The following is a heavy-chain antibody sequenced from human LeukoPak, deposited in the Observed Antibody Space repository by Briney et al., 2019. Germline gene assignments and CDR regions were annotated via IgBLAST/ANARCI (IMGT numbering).Heavy chain of an antibody. CDR2: IIPIFGTA. D-gene: IGHD2-15*01. CDR3: ARAYCSGGSCYGMDV. V-gene: IGHV1-69*05. CDR1: GGTFSSYA. J-gene: IGHJ6*02. Sequence: SVKVSCKASGGTFSSYAISWVRQAPGQGLEWMGGIIPIFGTANYAQKFQGRVTITTDESTSTAYMELSSLRSEDTAVYYCARAYCSGGSCYGMDVWGQGTTVTVSS.